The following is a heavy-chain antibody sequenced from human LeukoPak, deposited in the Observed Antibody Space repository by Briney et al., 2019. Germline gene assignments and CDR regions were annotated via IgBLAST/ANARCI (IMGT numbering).Heavy chain of an antibody. J-gene: IGHJ5*02. CDR1: GFTFSSYS. CDR3: ARDPDIAVAGNWFDP. CDR2: ISSSSSYI. V-gene: IGHV3-21*01. Sequence: GGSLRLSCAASGFTFSSYSMNWVRQAPGEGLEWVSSISSSSSYIYYADSVKGRFTISRDNAKNSLYLQMNSLRAEDTAVYYCARDPDIAVAGNWFDPWGQGTLVTVSS. D-gene: IGHD6-19*01.